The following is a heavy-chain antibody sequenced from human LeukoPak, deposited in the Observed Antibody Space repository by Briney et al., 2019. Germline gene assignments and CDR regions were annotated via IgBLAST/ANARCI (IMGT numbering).Heavy chain of an antibody. CDR1: GFTFSSYA. J-gene: IGHJ3*02. V-gene: IGHV3-30*04. CDR3: ARAGGSYPNAFDI. CDR2: ISYDGSNK. Sequence: GRSLRLPCAASGFTFSSYAMHWVRQAPGKGLEWVAVISYDGSNKYYADSVKGRFTISRDNSKNTLYLQMNSLRAEDTAVYYCARAGGSYPNAFDIWGQGTMVTVSS. D-gene: IGHD1-26*01.